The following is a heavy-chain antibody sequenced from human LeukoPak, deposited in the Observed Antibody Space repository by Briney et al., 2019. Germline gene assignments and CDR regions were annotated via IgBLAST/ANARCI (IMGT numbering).Heavy chain of an antibody. CDR1: GGTFSSYA. V-gene: IGHV1-69*05. J-gene: IGHJ4*02. Sequence: SVKVSCKASGGTFSSYAISWVRQAPGQGLEWMGGIIPIFGTANYAQKFQGRVTITTDESTSTAYMELSSLRSEDTAVYYCARSNPYSSSSGEGYYFDYWGQGTLVTVSS. CDR2: IIPIFGTA. CDR3: ARSNPYSSSSGEGYYFDY. D-gene: IGHD6-6*01.